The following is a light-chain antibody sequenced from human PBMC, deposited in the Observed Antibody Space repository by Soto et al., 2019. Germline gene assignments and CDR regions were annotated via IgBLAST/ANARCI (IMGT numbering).Light chain of an antibody. Sequence: EIVMTQSPATLSVSPGERATLSCRASQSVSSNLAWYQHKPGQAPRLLIYGASTRATGIPARFSGSGSGTEFTLTITSLQSEDFAVYYCQQYDNWPQMFGQGTRWIS. CDR1: QSVSSN. V-gene: IGKV3-15*01. CDR2: GAS. J-gene: IGKJ1*01. CDR3: QQYDNWPQM.